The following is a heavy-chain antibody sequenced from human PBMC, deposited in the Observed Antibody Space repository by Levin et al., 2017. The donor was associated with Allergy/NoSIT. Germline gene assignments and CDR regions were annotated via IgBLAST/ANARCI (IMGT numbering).Heavy chain of an antibody. V-gene: IGHV3-20*01. CDR2: INWNAANT. Sequence: SCATSGFNFDDFGLAWVRQAPGKGLEWVSGINWNAANTRYVDSVKGRFTISRDNAKNSLYLQMHSLTAEDTALYHCARAVAAAALDAFDIWGQGTMVTVSA. CDR3: ARAVAAAALDAFDI. CDR1: GFNFDDFG. J-gene: IGHJ3*02. D-gene: IGHD6-13*01.